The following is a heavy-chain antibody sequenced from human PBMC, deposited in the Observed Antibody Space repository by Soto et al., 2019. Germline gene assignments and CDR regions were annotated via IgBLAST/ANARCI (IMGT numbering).Heavy chain of an antibody. CDR3: ARWCSSTSCPPRTTHYGDYDSYAFDI. D-gene: IGHD2-2*01. V-gene: IGHV3-7*01. J-gene: IGHJ3*02. Sequence: EVQLVESGGGLVQPGGSLRLSCAASGFTFSSYWMSWVRQAPGKGLEWVANIKQDGSEKYYVDSVKGRFTISRDNAKNSLYLQMNSLRAEDTAVYYCARWCSSTSCPPRTTHYGDYDSYAFDIWGQGTMVTVSS. CDR2: IKQDGSEK. CDR1: GFTFSSYW.